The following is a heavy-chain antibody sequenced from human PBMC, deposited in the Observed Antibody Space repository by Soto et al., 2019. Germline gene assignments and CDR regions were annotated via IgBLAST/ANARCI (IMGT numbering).Heavy chain of an antibody. CDR3: AKTWVPSITDRPPRFDD. D-gene: IGHD6-6*01. CDR2: ISDSGDIT. J-gene: IGHJ4*02. CDR1: EFTFSTYA. V-gene: IGHV3-23*01. Sequence: PGGSLRLSCAASEFTFSTYAMTWVRQAPGRGLQWVATISDSGDITYYADSVKGRFTISRDNSRNTLYLQMNNLRAEDTALYYCAKTWVPSITDRPPRFDDWGRGTLVTVSS.